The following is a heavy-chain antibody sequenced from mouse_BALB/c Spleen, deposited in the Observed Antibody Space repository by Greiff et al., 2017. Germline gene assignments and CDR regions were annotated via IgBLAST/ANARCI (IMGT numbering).Heavy chain of an antibody. V-gene: IGHV1-39*01. Sequence: VQLQQTGPELVKPGASVKISCKASGYSFTDYIMLWVKQSHGKSLEWIGNINPYYGSTSYNLKFKGKATLTVDKSSSTAYMQLNSLTSEDSAVYYCARVDSSGSWFAYWGQGTLVTVSA. CDR1: GYSFTDYI. D-gene: IGHD3-2*01. CDR3: ARVDSSGSWFAY. CDR2: INPYYGST. J-gene: IGHJ3*01.